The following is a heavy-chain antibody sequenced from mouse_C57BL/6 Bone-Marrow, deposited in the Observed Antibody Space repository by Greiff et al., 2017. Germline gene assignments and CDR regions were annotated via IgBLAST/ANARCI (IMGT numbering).Heavy chain of an antibody. CDR2: ISSGGSYT. CDR1: GFTFSSYG. CDR3: ARQGGVTTFAY. J-gene: IGHJ3*01. Sequence: EVKVVESGGDLVKPGGSLKLSCAASGFTFSSYGMSWVRQTPDKRLEWVATISSGGSYTYYPDSVKGRFTIARDNAKNTLYLQMSSLKSEDTAMYYCARQGGVTTFAYWGQGTLVTVSA. V-gene: IGHV5-6*01. D-gene: IGHD2-2*01.